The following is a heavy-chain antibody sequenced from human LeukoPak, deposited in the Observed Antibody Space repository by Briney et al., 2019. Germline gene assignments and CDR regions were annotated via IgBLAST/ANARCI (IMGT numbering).Heavy chain of an antibody. Sequence: PGGSLRLSCAASGFTFSSYAMSWVRQAPGKGLEWVSAISSSGGNTYYAADSVKGRFTISRDNSKNTLYLQMNSLRAEDTAVYYCAPRGESTKYGDYRFDYWGQGTLVTVSS. D-gene: IGHD4-17*01. CDR1: GFTFSSYA. CDR3: APRGESTKYGDYRFDY. J-gene: IGHJ4*02. CDR2: ISSSGGNT. V-gene: IGHV3-23*01.